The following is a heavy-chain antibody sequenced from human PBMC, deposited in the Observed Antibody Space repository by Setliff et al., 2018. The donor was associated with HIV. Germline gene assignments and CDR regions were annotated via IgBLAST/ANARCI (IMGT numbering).Heavy chain of an antibody. V-gene: IGHV1-69-2*01. Sequence: ASVKVSCKASGYTFTSYGISWVRQAPGQGLEWMGRVDPEDGETIYAEKFQGRVTITADTSTDTAYMELSRLRSDDTAVYYCARGMDYYDTSGYYQYYFDYWGQGTLVTVSS. CDR2: VDPEDGET. D-gene: IGHD3-22*01. CDR3: ARGMDYYDTSGYYQYYFDY. CDR1: GYTFTSYG. J-gene: IGHJ4*02.